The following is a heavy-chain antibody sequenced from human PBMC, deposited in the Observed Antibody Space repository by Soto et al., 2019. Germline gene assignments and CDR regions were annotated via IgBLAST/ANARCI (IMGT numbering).Heavy chain of an antibody. CDR3: TREFTRIEMAVILSVFDI. V-gene: IGHV3-7*05. CDR2: IDQDGSEK. CDR1: GFSFSRYW. Sequence: EVQLVESGGGLVQPGGSLRLSCAASGFSFSRYWMSWVRQAPGKGLEWVANIDQDGSEKYYVDSVKGRFTISRDNIKNSLFLQMNSLRAEDTAVYSCTREFTRIEMAVILSVFDIWGQGTMVTVSS. D-gene: IGHD6-19*01. J-gene: IGHJ3*02.